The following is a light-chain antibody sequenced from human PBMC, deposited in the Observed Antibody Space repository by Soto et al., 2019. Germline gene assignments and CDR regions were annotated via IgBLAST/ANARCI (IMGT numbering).Light chain of an antibody. CDR1: QDIKNY. J-gene: IGKJ1*01. CDR2: DAS. CDR3: QKYNSAWT. Sequence: DIQMTQSPSSLSASVGDRVTITCQASQDIKNYLNWYQQKSGKAPKLLIYDASDLETGVPSRFSGSGSGTDFTLTISSLQPEDVATYYCQKYNSAWTFGQGTKVDIK. V-gene: IGKV1-33*01.